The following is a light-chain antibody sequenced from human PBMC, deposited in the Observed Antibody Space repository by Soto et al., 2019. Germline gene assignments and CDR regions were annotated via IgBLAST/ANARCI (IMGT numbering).Light chain of an antibody. Sequence: DIQMTQSPSTLSASVGDRVTITCRASQSISTWLAWYQQKPGKAPKLLIYGTSNLQSGVPSRFSGSGSETGFTLTISCLQSEDFATYYCQQYYSYPRTFGQGTKVDIK. CDR2: GTS. V-gene: IGKV1-5*01. J-gene: IGKJ1*01. CDR3: QQYYSYPRT. CDR1: QSISTW.